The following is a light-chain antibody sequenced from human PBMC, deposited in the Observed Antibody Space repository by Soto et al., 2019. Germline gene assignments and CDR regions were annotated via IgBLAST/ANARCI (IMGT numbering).Light chain of an antibody. J-gene: IGLJ7*01. V-gene: IGLV1-40*01. Sequence: QSVLTQPHSVSGAPGQRVTISCTGSSSNIGAGYDVHWYQHLPGTAPKLLIYGNSNRPSGVPDRFSGSKSGTSASLAITGLQAEDEADYYCQSYDSSLNVAVFGGGTQLTVL. CDR3: QSYDSSLNVAV. CDR2: GNS. CDR1: SSNIGAGYD.